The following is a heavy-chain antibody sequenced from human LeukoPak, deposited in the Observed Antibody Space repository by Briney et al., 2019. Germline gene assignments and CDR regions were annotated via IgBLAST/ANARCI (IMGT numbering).Heavy chain of an antibody. J-gene: IGHJ4*02. CDR1: GGSISIADYY. CDR3: AGWVGELLPLFAY. V-gene: IGHV4-30-4*08. D-gene: IGHD3-10*01. Sequence: TLSLTCTVSGGSISIADYYWSWIRQPPGTGLEWIGYMSYSGRSYYNPSLKSRLTISVDTSKNQFSLKLSSVTAADTAVYYCAGWVGELLPLFAYWGQGILVTVSS. CDR2: MSYSGRS.